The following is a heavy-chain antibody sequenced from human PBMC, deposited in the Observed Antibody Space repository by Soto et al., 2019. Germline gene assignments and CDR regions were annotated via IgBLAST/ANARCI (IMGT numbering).Heavy chain of an antibody. Sequence: EVQLLESGGGLVQPGGSLRLSCAASGFTFSSYAMSWVRQAPGKGLEWVSAISGSGGSTYYADSVKGRFTISRDNSKNTLYLQMNSLRAEDTAVYYCAKWKYERSSGGPRNFDYWGQGTLVTVSS. J-gene: IGHJ4*02. CDR3: AKWKYERSSGGPRNFDY. D-gene: IGHD6-19*01. CDR1: GFTFSSYA. CDR2: ISGSGGST. V-gene: IGHV3-23*01.